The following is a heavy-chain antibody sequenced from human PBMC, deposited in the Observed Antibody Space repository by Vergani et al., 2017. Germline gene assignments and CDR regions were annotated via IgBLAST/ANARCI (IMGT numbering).Heavy chain of an antibody. J-gene: IGHJ4*02. CDR1: GGSINNYY. CDR3: ARPRGSSGWYGDCDY. V-gene: IGHV4-59*01. Sequence: QVQLQESGPGLVKPSETLSLTCTVSGGSINNYYWSWIRQPPGKGLEWIGYIYYSGSTNYNPSLKSRVTISVDTSKNQFSLKLSSVTVEDTAVYYCARPRGSSGWYGDCDYWGQGTLVTVSS. CDR2: IYYSGST. D-gene: IGHD6-19*01.